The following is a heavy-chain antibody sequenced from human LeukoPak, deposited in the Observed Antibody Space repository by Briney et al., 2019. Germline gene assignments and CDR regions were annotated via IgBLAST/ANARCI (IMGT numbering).Heavy chain of an antibody. V-gene: IGHV1-69*06. Sequence: GASVKVSCKASGYTFTSYDISWVRQAPGQGLEWMGGIIPIFGTANYAQKFQGRVTITADKSTSTAYMELSSLRSEDTAVYYCAREYSSSWESYAFDIWGQGTMVTVSS. D-gene: IGHD6-13*01. J-gene: IGHJ3*02. CDR3: AREYSSSWESYAFDI. CDR1: GYTFTSYD. CDR2: IIPIFGTA.